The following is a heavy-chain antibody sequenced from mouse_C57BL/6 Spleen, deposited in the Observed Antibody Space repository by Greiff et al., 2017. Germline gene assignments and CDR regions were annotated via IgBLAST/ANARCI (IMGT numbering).Heavy chain of an antibody. J-gene: IGHJ1*03. CDR3: ARIYYGYDWYFDV. CDR2: ISSGCSTI. V-gene: IGHV5-17*01. D-gene: IGHD2-2*01. CDR1: GFTFSDYG. Sequence: EVQGVESGGGLVKPGGSLKLSCAASGFTFSDYGMHWVRQAPEKGLEWVAYISSGCSTIYYAATVKGSFTISRDTAQNTLFLQMTSLRSDDTAMYYCARIYYGYDWYFDVWGTGTTVTVSS.